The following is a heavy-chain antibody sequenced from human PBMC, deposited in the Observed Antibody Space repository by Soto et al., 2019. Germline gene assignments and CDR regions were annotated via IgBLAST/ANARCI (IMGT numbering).Heavy chain of an antibody. J-gene: IGHJ5*02. CDR2: IGTTSGYT. CDR1: GFIFSSYS. Sequence: GGSLRLSCAASGFIFSSYSMTWVRQAPGKGLEWVSSIGTTSGYTYYADSLKGRFTISRDNAKNSLYLQMNNLRAEDTAVYFCARLTYSFATTGGFDPWGQGTLVTAPQ. CDR3: ARLTYSFATTGGFDP. D-gene: IGHD5-18*01. V-gene: IGHV3-21*01.